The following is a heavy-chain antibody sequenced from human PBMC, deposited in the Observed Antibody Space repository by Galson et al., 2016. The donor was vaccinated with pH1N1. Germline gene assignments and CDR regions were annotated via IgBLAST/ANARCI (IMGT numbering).Heavy chain of an antibody. Sequence: LSLTCAVSSGSINSGGYSWGWIRQPPGKGLEWIGYIYQSGSTYYNPSLKSRLTISLDRSKNQFALKLSSVTAADTAMYYCAGYCTTTNCYYGAFDIRGQGTMVTVSS. J-gene: IGHJ3*02. V-gene: IGHV4-30-2*01. CDR1: SGSINSGGYS. CDR3: AGYCTTTNCYYGAFDI. D-gene: IGHD2-2*01. CDR2: IYQSGST.